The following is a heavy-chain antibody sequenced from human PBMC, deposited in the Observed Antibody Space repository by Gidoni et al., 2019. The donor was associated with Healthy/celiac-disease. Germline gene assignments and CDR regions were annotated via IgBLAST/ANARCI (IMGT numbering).Heavy chain of an antibody. Sequence: EVQLVESGGGLVQPGGSLRLSCAASGFPFSSYSMNWVRQAPGKGLEWVSYISSSSITIYYADSVKGRFTISRDNAKNSLYLQMNSLRAEDTAVYYCARGCSGGSCYSVRAYYYYYMDVWGKGTTVTVSS. D-gene: IGHD2-15*01. CDR2: ISSSSITI. CDR1: GFPFSSYS. J-gene: IGHJ6*03. CDR3: ARGCSGGSCYSVRAYYYYYMDV. V-gene: IGHV3-48*01.